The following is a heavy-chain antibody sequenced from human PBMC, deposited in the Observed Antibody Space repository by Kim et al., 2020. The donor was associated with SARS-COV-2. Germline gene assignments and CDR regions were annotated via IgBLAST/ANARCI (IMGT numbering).Heavy chain of an antibody. J-gene: IGHJ5*02. CDR3: ARAKTSIAAAENWFDP. Sequence: LNSRVTISVDKSKTQFSLKLSSVTAADTAVYYCARAKTSIAAAENWFDPWGQGTLVTVSS. V-gene: IGHV4-4*02. D-gene: IGHD6-13*01.